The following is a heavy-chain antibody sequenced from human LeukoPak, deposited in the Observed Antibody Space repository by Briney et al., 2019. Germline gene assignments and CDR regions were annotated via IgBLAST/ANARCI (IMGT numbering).Heavy chain of an antibody. CDR1: GFTLSSYA. J-gene: IGHJ4*02. CDR2: ISGSGGST. Sequence: GGSLRLSCAASGFTLSSYAMSWVRQAPGKGLEWVSAISGSGGSTYYADSVKGRFTISRDNSKNTLYLQMNSLRAEDTAVYYCAKDYAAFNWGPLVSWGQGTLVTVSS. V-gene: IGHV3-23*01. CDR3: AKDYAAFNWGPLVS. D-gene: IGHD7-27*01.